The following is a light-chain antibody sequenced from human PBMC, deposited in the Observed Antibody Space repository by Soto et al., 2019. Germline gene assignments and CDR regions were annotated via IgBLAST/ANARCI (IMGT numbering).Light chain of an antibody. CDR3: QQSYSNPRT. J-gene: IGKJ2*01. Sequence: DIQMTQSPSSLSASVGDRVTITCRASQSMSSYLNWYQQKPGKAPKLLIYAASSLQSGVPSRFSGSGSGTDFNLTISSLQHEDFATYYGQQSYSNPRTCGQGTKLEIK. CDR2: AAS. V-gene: IGKV1-39*01. CDR1: QSMSSY.